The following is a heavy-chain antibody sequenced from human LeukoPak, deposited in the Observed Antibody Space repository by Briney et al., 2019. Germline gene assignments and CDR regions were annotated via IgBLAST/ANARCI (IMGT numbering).Heavy chain of an antibody. Sequence: GGSLRLSCAASGFTFSSSAMSWVRQAPGKGLEWVSAISNNGGYTYYADSVQGRFTISRDNSKSTLCLQMNSLRAEDTAVYYCARDQEWELLTYWGQGTLVTVSS. CDR1: GFTFSSSA. J-gene: IGHJ4*02. V-gene: IGHV3-23*01. CDR2: ISNNGGYT. CDR3: ARDQEWELLTY. D-gene: IGHD1-26*01.